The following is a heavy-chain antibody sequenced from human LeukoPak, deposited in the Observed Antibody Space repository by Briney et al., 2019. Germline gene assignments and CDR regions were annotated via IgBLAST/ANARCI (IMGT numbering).Heavy chain of an antibody. CDR1: GGSISSGGYY. CDR3: ASGYVWGSYRYTPFDY. V-gene: IGHV4-31*03. Sequence: PSETLSLTCTVSGGSISSGGYYWSWIRQHPGKGLEWIGYIYYSGSTYYNPSLKSRVTISVDTSKNQFSLKLSSVTAADTAVYYCASGYVWGSYRYTPFDYWGQGTLVTVSS. D-gene: IGHD3-16*02. J-gene: IGHJ4*02. CDR2: IYYSGST.